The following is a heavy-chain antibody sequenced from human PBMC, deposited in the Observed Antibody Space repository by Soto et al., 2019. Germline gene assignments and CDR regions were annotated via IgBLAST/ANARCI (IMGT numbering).Heavy chain of an antibody. CDR1: GFTFSSYS. V-gene: IGHV3-48*01. CDR2: ISSSSSTI. Sequence: EVQLVESGGGLVQPGGSLRLSCAASGFTFSSYSMNWVRQAPGKGLEWVSYISSSSSTIYYADSVKGRFTISRDNAKNSLYLQMNSLRAEDTAVYYCWMGVLTGYIDCWGQGTLVTVSS. D-gene: IGHD3-9*01. J-gene: IGHJ4*02. CDR3: WMGVLTGYIDC.